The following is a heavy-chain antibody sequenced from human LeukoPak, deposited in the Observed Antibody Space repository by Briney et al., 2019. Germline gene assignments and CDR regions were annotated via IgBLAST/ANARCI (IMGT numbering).Heavy chain of an antibody. CDR2: ISGSGGST. CDR1: GFTFSSYA. Sequence: GGSLRLSCAASGFTFSSYAMSWVRQAPGKGLEWVSAISGSGGSTYYADSVKGRFTISRDNSKNTLYLQMNSLRAEDTAVYYCAKDPVTPGIAAAGTFYWGQGTLVTVSS. CDR3: AKDPVTPGIAAAGTFY. J-gene: IGHJ4*02. V-gene: IGHV3-23*01. D-gene: IGHD6-13*01.